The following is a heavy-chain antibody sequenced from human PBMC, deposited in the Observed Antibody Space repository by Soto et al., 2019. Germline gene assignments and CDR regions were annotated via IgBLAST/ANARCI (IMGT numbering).Heavy chain of an antibody. D-gene: IGHD3-22*01. CDR1: GFTFRNYC. CDR3: AKGSYDRSGYYLNWFDT. CDR2: TSYDGSNK. J-gene: IGHJ5*02. V-gene: IGHV3-30*18. Sequence: GGSLRLSCAASGFTFRNYCMHWVRQAPGKGLEWVAVTSYDGSNKYYADSVKGRFTISRDNSKNTLYLQMNSLRAEDTAVYYCAKGSYDRSGYYLNWFDTWGQGTPVTVSS.